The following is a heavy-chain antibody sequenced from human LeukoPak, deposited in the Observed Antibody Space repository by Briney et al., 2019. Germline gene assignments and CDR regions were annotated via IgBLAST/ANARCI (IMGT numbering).Heavy chain of an antibody. J-gene: IGHJ4*02. D-gene: IGHD5-18*01. V-gene: IGHV1-69*01. CDR2: IIPIFGTA. Sequence: GASVKVSCKASGGTFSSYAISWVRQAPGQGLEWMGGIIPIFGTANYAQKFQGRVTINADESTSTAYMELSSLRSEDTAVYYCARWLTAMVTGYYFDYWGQGTLVTVSS. CDR3: ARWLTAMVTGYYFDY. CDR1: GGTFSSYA.